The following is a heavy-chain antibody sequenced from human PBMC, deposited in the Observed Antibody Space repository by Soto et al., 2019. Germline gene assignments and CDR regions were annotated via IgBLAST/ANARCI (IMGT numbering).Heavy chain of an antibody. CDR3: AKRFSRELSNESGTAC. CDR2: IHYSGRN. J-gene: IGHJ4*02. CDR1: GGSISGSLFS. V-gene: IGHV4-39*01. Sequence: SETLSLTCMVSGGSISGSLFSWDWIRQPPGKGLEWIGSIHYSGRNSYSPSLRSRVSMSVDTSNNQFSLKLSSVTAADTAVYYCAKRFSRELSNESGTACWGRGTLVTGSS. D-gene: IGHD1-26*01.